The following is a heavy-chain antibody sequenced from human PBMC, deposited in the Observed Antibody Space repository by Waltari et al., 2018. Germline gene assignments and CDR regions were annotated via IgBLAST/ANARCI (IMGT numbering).Heavy chain of an antibody. CDR1: GLTSSSYI. Sequence: EVQLLESGGGLVKPGGYLRLSCAASGLTSSSYIMNWVRQAPGKGLEGVSSISSSSSYIYYADSVKGRFTISRDNAKNSLYLQMNSLRAEDTAVYYCARDPRYCSSTSCHDYWGQGTLVTVSS. V-gene: IGHV3-21*01. CDR2: ISSSSSYI. D-gene: IGHD2-2*01. J-gene: IGHJ4*02. CDR3: ARDPRYCSSTSCHDY.